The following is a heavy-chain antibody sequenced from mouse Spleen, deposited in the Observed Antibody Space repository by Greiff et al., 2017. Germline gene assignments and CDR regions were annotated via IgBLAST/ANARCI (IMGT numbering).Heavy chain of an antibody. CDR2: ISSGSSTI. D-gene: IGHD2-4*01. CDR3: ARHDYEDAMDY. Sequence: EVKVVESGGGLVKPGGSLKLSCAASGFTFSDYGMHWVRQAPEKGLEWVAYISSGSSTIYYADTVKGRFTISRDNAKNTLFLQMTSLRSEDTAMYYCARHDYEDAMDYWGQGTSVTVSS. V-gene: IGHV5-17*01. CDR1: GFTFSDYG. J-gene: IGHJ4*01.